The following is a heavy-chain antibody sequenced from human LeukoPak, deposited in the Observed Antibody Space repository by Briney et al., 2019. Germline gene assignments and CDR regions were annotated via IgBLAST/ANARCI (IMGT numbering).Heavy chain of an antibody. D-gene: IGHD5-18*01. Sequence: PGGSLLLSCAAAGFTFSSYWMNWVRQAPGKGLVWVSRINSDGSSTSYAASVKGRFTISRDNAKNTLYLQMNSLRAEDTAVYYCARDRIQLWTFDPWGQGTLVTVSS. V-gene: IGHV3-74*01. CDR1: GFTFSSYW. J-gene: IGHJ5*02. CDR2: INSDGSST. CDR3: ARDRIQLWTFDP.